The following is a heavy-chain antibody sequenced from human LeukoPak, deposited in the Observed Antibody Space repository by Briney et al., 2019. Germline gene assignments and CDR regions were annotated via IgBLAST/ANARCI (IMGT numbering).Heavy chain of an antibody. V-gene: IGHV3-23*01. Sequence: GGSLRLSCAASGFTFSSYAMSWVRQAPGKGLEWVSAVTGGGATYYADSVKGRFTISRDNSKNTLYLQMNSLRAEDTAVYFCAKEDYRSGWLDYWGQGTLVTVSS. CDR1: GFTFSSYA. CDR2: VTGGGAT. D-gene: IGHD6-19*01. J-gene: IGHJ4*02. CDR3: AKEDYRSGWLDY.